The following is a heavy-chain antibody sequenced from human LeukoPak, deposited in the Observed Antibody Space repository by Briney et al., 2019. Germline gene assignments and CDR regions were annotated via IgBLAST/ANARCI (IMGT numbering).Heavy chain of an antibody. D-gene: IGHD2-15*01. V-gene: IGHV3-23*01. CDR3: AKGLEDIVVVVADTGVDY. CDR1: GFTFSSYA. J-gene: IGHJ4*02. CDR2: ISGSGGST. Sequence: PGGSLRLSCAASGFTFSSYAMSWVRQAPGKGLERVSAISGSGGSTYYADSVKGRFTISRDNSKNTLYLQMNSLRAEDTAVYYCAKGLEDIVVVVADTGVDYWGQGTLVTVSS.